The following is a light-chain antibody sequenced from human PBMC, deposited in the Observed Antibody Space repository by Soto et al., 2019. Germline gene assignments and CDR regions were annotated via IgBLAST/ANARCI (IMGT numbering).Light chain of an antibody. Sequence: QSVLTQPPSVSEAPRQRVTISCSGTNSNIGNNAVNWYQQLPGKAPKLLIYFDDLLPSGVSDRFSGSKSGTSASLVISGLQPDDEADYYCAAWDDSLNGCVFGTGTKVTVL. J-gene: IGLJ1*01. CDR3: AAWDDSLNGCV. CDR1: NSNIGNNA. V-gene: IGLV1-36*01. CDR2: FDD.